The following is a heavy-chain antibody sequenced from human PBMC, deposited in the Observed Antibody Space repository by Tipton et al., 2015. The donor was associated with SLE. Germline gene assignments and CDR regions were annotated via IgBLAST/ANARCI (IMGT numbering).Heavy chain of an antibody. J-gene: IGHJ3*01. Sequence: QVQLVQSGAEVKKPGASVKVSCKASGHMFTRFYMHWVRQAPGQGLEWMGLINPSGGSTVYAQKFQGRITITTDTSTSTVYMEVSSLRYEDTAVFYCARGRRLRDDAFDVWGQGTMVTVSS. V-gene: IGHV1-46*01. CDR2: INPSGGST. CDR3: ARGRRLRDDAFDV. D-gene: IGHD5-12*01. CDR1: GHMFTRFY.